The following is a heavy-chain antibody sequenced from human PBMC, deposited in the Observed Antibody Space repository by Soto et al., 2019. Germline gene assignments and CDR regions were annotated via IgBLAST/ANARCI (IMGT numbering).Heavy chain of an antibody. J-gene: IGHJ6*03. V-gene: IGHV1-8*01. Sequence: ASVKISCKASGYTFTIYEINRVRKTTGQGLDWMGWMNPNSGNTGYAQKFQGRVTMTRNTSISTAYMELSSLRSEDTAVYYCARGVDIVATTFYYYYYMDVWGKGTTVTVSS. D-gene: IGHD5-12*01. CDR2: MNPNSGNT. CDR3: ARGVDIVATTFYYYYYMDV. CDR1: GYTFTIYE.